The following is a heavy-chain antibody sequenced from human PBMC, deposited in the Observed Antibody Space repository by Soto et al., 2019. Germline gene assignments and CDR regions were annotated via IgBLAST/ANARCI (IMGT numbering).Heavy chain of an antibody. CDR1: GFTFSHYG. CDR2: ISYDGSNK. CDR3: ARYSGKYQGPIDY. Sequence: QVQLVESGGGVVQPGRSLRLSCAASGFTFSHYGIHWVRQAPGKGLEWLAVISYDGSNKHYADSVKGRFTVSRDNSKNTLYLQMNSLRAEDTTVYFCARYSGKYQGPIDYWGQGPLVPVSS. D-gene: IGHD1-26*01. V-gene: IGHV3-30*03. J-gene: IGHJ4*02.